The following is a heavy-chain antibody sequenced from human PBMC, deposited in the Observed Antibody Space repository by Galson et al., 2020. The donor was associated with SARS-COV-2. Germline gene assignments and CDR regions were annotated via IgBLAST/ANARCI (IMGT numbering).Heavy chain of an antibody. CDR3: AHRGAPRWTGTTERYYYYYMDV. CDR2: IYWNDDK. D-gene: IGHD1-1*01. Sequence: SGPTLVKPTQTLTLTCTFSGFSLSTSGVGVGWIRQPPGKALEWLALIYWNDDKRYSPSLKSRLTITKDTSKNQVVLTMTNMDPVDTATYYCAHRGAPRWTGTTERYYYYYMDVWGKGTTVTVSS. V-gene: IGHV2-5*01. J-gene: IGHJ6*03. CDR1: GFSLSTSGVG.